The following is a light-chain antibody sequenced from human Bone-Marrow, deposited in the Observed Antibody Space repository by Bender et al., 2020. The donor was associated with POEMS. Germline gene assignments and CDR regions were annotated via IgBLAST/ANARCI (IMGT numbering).Light chain of an antibody. CDR1: RNDIGSYNY. Sequence: QSALTQPPSVSASPGQSVTISCTGGRNDIGSYNYVSWYQQYPGKAPNVIIFEVTNRPSGISDRFSGSKSGSTASLTISGLRPEDEADYYCSSYTGSSTQVFGGGTKVTVL. V-gene: IGLV2-14*03. CDR3: SSYTGSSTQV. CDR2: EVT. J-gene: IGLJ3*02.